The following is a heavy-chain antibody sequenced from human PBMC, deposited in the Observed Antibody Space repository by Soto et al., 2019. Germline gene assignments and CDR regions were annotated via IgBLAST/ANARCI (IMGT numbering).Heavy chain of an antibody. CDR1: GFTVSSNY. CDR3: ARSLHGWLFAFDI. D-gene: IGHD6-19*01. Sequence: EVQLVESGGGLIQPGGSLRLSCAASGFTVSSNYMSWVRQAPGKGLEWVSVIYSGGSTYYADSVKGRFTISRDNSKNTLYLQMNSLRAEDTAVYYCARSLHGWLFAFDIWGQGTMVTVSS. J-gene: IGHJ3*02. V-gene: IGHV3-53*01. CDR2: IYSGGST.